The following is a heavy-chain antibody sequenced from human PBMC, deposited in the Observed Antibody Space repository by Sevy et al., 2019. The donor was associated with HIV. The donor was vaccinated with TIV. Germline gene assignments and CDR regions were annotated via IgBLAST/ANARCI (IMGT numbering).Heavy chain of an antibody. J-gene: IGHJ4*02. Sequence: GESLKISCRGSGFTFSSFWMQWVRQAPGKGLEWVANIRQDGNEIYYVDSVKGRFTISRDNAKNALYLQMDGLRVEDTAVYYCARRYFDLWGQGTQVTVSS. CDR2: IRQDGNEI. CDR3: ARRYFDL. CDR1: GFTFSSFW. V-gene: IGHV3-7*01.